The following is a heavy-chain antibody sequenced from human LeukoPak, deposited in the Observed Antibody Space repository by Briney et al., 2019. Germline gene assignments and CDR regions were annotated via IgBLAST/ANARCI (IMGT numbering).Heavy chain of an antibody. J-gene: IGHJ3*02. D-gene: IGHD3-3*01. CDR1: GYTFNGYY. CDR2: INPNSGVT. CDR3: ARFGVVTNDAFDI. Sequence: ASVNVSCKASGYTFNGYYLHWVRQAPGQGLEWMGWINPNSGVTKFAQQFQGRVTMTWDTSVSTAYMELSRLTSDDTAMYYCARFGVVTNDAFDIWGRGTMVTISS. V-gene: IGHV1-2*02.